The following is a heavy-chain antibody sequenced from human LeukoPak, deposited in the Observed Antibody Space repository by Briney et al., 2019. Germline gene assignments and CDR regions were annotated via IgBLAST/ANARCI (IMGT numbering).Heavy chain of an antibody. Sequence: GGSLRLSCAAAGFTFSSYGMHWVRQAPGKGLGWVAVISYDGSNKYYADSVKGRFTISRDNSKNTLYLQMNSLRAEDTAVYYCAKDSMEGYCSSTSCSYFDYWGQGTLVTVSS. V-gene: IGHV3-30*18. CDR2: ISYDGSNK. CDR1: GFTFSSYG. CDR3: AKDSMEGYCSSTSCSYFDY. J-gene: IGHJ4*02. D-gene: IGHD2-2*01.